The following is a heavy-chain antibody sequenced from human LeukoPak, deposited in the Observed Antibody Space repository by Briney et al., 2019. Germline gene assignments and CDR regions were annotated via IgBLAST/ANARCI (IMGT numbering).Heavy chain of an antibody. CDR1: GGTFSSYA. CDR3: AVVVVAASPPPCYYIEV. Sequence: ASVKVSCKASGGTFSSYAISWVRQAPGQGLEWMGGIIPIFGTANYAQKFQGRVTITTDESTSTAYMELSSLRSEDTAVYYSAVVVVAASPPPCYYIEVWGKGTPVTASS. D-gene: IGHD2-21*02. CDR2: IIPIFGTA. J-gene: IGHJ6*03. V-gene: IGHV1-69*05.